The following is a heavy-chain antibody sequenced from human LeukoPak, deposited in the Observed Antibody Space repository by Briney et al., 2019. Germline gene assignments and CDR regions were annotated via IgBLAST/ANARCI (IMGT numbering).Heavy chain of an antibody. CDR2: IWYDGSNK. V-gene: IGHV3-33*01. Sequence: GGSLRLSCTASGFTFSYYAMHWVRQAPGKGLEWVAVIWYDGSNKYYADSVKGRFTISRDYSKNTLYLQMNSLRAEDTAVYYCARDRVVPAAITIRPITVLDYWGQGTLVTVSS. D-gene: IGHD2-2*02. CDR1: GFTFSYYA. CDR3: ARDRVVPAAITIRPITVLDY. J-gene: IGHJ4*02.